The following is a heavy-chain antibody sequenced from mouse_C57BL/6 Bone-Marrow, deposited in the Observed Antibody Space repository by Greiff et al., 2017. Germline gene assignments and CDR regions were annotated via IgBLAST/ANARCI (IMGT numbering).Heavy chain of an antibody. Sequence: EVQLQESGTVLARPGASVKMSCKTSGYTFTSYWMHWVKQRPGQGLEWIGAIYPGNSDTSYNQKFKGKAKLTAVTSASTAYMELSSLTNEDSAVYYCINDYDGNWYFDVWGTGTTVTVSS. D-gene: IGHD2-4*01. J-gene: IGHJ1*03. CDR2: IYPGNSDT. CDR1: GYTFTSYW. CDR3: INDYDGNWYFDV. V-gene: IGHV1-5*01.